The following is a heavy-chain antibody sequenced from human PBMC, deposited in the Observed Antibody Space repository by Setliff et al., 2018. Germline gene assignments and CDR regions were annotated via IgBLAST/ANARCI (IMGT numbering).Heavy chain of an antibody. J-gene: IGHJ3*01. Sequence: ASVKVSCKPSGHIFSSYGITWVRQAPGQGLEWMGWISSYNDVANYAQNFQGRVTMTTDTSKSAAYMDLRGLRSDDTAVYYCAISTLSICSGGSCPNAFDVWGQGTMVTVSS. CDR3: AISTLSICSGGSCPNAFDV. CDR1: GHIFSSYG. CDR2: ISSYNDVA. V-gene: IGHV1-18*01. D-gene: IGHD2-15*01.